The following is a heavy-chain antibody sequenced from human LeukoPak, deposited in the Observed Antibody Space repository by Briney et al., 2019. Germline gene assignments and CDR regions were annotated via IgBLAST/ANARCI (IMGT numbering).Heavy chain of an antibody. CDR3: AKGNGYSYGRYYFDY. D-gene: IGHD5-18*01. V-gene: IGHV3-23*01. J-gene: IGHJ4*02. Sequence: GGSLRLSCAASGFTFSSYAMGWVRQAPGKGLEWVSAITASGGNTYYADSVKGRFTISRDNSKNTLYLQVNSLRAEDTAVYYCAKGNGYSYGRYYFDYWGQGTLVTVSS. CDR1: GFTFSSYA. CDR2: ITASGGNT.